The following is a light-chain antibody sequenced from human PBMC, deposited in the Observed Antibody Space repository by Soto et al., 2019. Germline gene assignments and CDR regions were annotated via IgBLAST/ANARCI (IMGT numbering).Light chain of an antibody. J-gene: IGLJ2*01. V-gene: IGLV2-14*01. Sequence: QSALTQPASVSGSPGQSITISCTGTSNDVGGYNYVSWYQHHPGKAPKLMIYEVTNRPSGVSNRFSGSKSGNTASLTISGLHAEDEADYYCTSYTSSVTLVFGGGTKLTVL. CDR2: EVT. CDR1: SNDVGGYNY. CDR3: TSYTSSVTLV.